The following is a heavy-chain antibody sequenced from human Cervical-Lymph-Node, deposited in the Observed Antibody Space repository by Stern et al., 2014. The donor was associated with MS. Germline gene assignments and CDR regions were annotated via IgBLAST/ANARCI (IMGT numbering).Heavy chain of an antibody. CDR1: GFTFSSYG. CDR3: ARDRGWERDAFDI. D-gene: IGHD1-26*01. Sequence: VQLEESGGGVVQPGRSLRLSCAASGFTFSSYGMHWVRQAPGKGLEWVAVIWDDGRNKYYADSAKGRFTISRDNSKNTLYLQMNSLRAEDTAVYYCARDRGWERDAFDIWGQGTMVTVSS. CDR2: IWDDGRNK. J-gene: IGHJ3*02. V-gene: IGHV3-33*01.